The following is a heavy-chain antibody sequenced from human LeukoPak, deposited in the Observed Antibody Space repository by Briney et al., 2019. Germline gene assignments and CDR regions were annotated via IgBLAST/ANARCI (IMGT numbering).Heavy chain of an antibody. J-gene: IGHJ4*02. Sequence: PSETLSLTCAVYGGSFSGYYWSWIRQPPGKGLEWIGETNHSGSTNYNPSPKSRVTISVDTSKNQFSLKLSSVTAADTAVYYCARGPRGTAARRYFDYWGQGTLVTVSS. V-gene: IGHV4-34*01. CDR2: TNHSGST. D-gene: IGHD6-6*01. CDR1: GGSFSGYY. CDR3: ARGPRGTAARRYFDY.